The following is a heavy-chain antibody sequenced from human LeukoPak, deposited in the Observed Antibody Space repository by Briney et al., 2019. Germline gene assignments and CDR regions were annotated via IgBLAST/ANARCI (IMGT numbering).Heavy chain of an antibody. CDR1: GGTFSSYA. Sequence: GASVKVSCKASGGTFSSYAISWVRQAPGQGLEWMGGIIPIFGTANYAQKFQGRVTITADESTSTAYMELSSLRSEDTAVYYCARDQGIAVAGTPAHWYFDLWGRGTLVTVSS. V-gene: IGHV1-69*13. CDR2: IIPIFGTA. D-gene: IGHD6-19*01. CDR3: ARDQGIAVAGTPAHWYFDL. J-gene: IGHJ2*01.